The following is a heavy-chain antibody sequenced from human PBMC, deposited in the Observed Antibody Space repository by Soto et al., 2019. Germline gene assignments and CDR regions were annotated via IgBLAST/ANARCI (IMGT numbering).Heavy chain of an antibody. Sequence: QVQLQESGPGLVRPSGTLSLTCAVSGDSINSNYCWTWVRQPPGKGLEWIAEIYYSGGTSYNPSLTSRVTISMDKSKNQFSLNLTSVTAADTAIYYCARDTGWGLGYWGQGTLVTVSS. V-gene: IGHV4-4*02. J-gene: IGHJ4*02. CDR2: IYYSGGT. D-gene: IGHD6-19*01. CDR1: GDSINSNYC. CDR3: ARDTGWGLGY.